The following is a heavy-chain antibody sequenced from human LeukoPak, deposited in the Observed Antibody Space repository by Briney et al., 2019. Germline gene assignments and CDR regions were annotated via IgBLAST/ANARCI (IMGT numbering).Heavy chain of an antibody. CDR1: GFTFSSYA. Sequence: GGSLTLLCAASGFTFSSYAMSWVRQAPGKGLEWVSAISGSGVSTYYADSVKGRVTISRDNSKNTLYLQMNSLRAEDTGVYYCARYGSGSSVNRFVPWGEGTLVTVSS. CDR2: ISGSGVST. CDR3: ARYGSGSSVNRFVP. V-gene: IGHV3-23*01. J-gene: IGHJ5*02. D-gene: IGHD3-10*01.